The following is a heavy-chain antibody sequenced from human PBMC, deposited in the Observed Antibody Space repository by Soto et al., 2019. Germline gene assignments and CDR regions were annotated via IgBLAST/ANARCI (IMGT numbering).Heavy chain of an antibody. V-gene: IGHV1-69*01. Sequence: QVQLVQSGAEVKKPGSSVKVSCTASGGTFSSYAISWVRQAPGQGLEWMGGISPIFCTANYAQKFQGRVTITADESTSTAYMELSSLRSEDTAVYYCASRYYDRSLGYWGQGTLVTVSS. CDR2: ISPIFCTA. CDR1: GGTFSSYA. D-gene: IGHD3-22*01. J-gene: IGHJ4*02. CDR3: ASRYYDRSLGY.